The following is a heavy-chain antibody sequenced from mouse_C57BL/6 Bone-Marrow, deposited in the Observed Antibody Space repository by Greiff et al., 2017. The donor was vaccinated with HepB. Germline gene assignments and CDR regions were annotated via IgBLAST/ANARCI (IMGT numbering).Heavy chain of an antibody. V-gene: IGHV1-69*01. CDR2: IDPSDSYT. CDR3: GRGYYRNYGCALDY. D-gene: IGHD2-5*01. Sequence: VQLQQPGAELVMPGASVKLSCKASGYTFTSYWMHWVKQRPGQGLEWIGEIDPSDSYTNYNQKFKGKSTLTVDKSSSTAYMQLSSLTSEDAAVYYCGRGYYRNYGCALDYWGQGTSGTVSS. J-gene: IGHJ4*01. CDR1: GYTFTSYW.